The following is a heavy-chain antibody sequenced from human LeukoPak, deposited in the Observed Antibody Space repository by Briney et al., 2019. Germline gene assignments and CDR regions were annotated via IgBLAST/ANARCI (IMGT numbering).Heavy chain of an antibody. J-gene: IGHJ6*03. Sequence: ASVKVSCKASGYTFTGYYMHWVRQAPGQGLEWMGWINPNTGDTKYAQKFQGGVTMTRDTSINTAYMELSRLRSDDTAVYYCARKAAAGHYYYYYYMDVWGKGTTVTISS. V-gene: IGHV1-2*02. D-gene: IGHD6-13*01. CDR3: ARKAAAGHYYYYYYMDV. CDR1: GYTFTGYY. CDR2: INPNTGDT.